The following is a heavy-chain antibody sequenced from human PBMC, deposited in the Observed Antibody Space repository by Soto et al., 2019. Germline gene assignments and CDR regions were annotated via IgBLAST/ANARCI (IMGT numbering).Heavy chain of an antibody. CDR2: IIDSGGST. V-gene: IGHV3-23*01. CDR3: AKGRSYYYYYGVDV. CDR1: GFTFSSCA. J-gene: IGHJ6*02. Sequence: EVQLLESGGGLVQPGGSLRLSCAASGFTFSSCAMGWVRQAPGKGLEWVSDIIDSGGSTYYADSVKGRFTISRDNSKSTLYLQMNSLRAEDTALYYCAKGRSYYYYYGVDVLGQGTPVPGSS.